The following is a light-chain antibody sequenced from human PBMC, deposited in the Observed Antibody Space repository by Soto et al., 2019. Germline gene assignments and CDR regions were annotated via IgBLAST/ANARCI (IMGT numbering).Light chain of an antibody. V-gene: IGKV1-5*01. CDR1: QSISSW. CDR3: QQYNNYLMYT. J-gene: IGKJ2*01. Sequence: DIQMTQSPPTLSASVGDRDTITCRASQSISSWLARYQQKPGKAPKLLIYDASTLESGVPSRFSGSGSGTEFTLTISSLQPDDFATYYCQQYNNYLMYTFGQGTKLEIK. CDR2: DAS.